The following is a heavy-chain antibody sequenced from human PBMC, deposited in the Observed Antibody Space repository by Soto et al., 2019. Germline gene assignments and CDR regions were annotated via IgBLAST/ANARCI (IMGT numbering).Heavy chain of an antibody. V-gene: IGHV1-18*04. D-gene: IGHD4-17*01. CDR2: ISAYNGNT. J-gene: IGHJ5*02. CDR1: GYTFTSYG. CDR3: ARSDTVTTPAPNWFDP. Sequence: QVQLVQSGAEVKKPGASVKVSCKASGYTFTSYGISWVRQAPGQGLEWMGWISAYNGNTNYAQKHQGRVTMTTDTSTSTAYMELRSLRSDDTAVYYCARSDTVTTPAPNWFDPWGQGTLVTVSS.